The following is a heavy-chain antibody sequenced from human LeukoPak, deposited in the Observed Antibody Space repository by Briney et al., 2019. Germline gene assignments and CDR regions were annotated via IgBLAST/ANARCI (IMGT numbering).Heavy chain of an antibody. V-gene: IGHV4-59*08. D-gene: IGHD6-25*01. CDR2: THHSGTT. CDR1: GVSIGGYY. Sequence: SETLSLTCTVCGVSIGGYYWSWLRQPPGKGLEWLGYTHHSGTTNYNPSVGSRLTTSVDTSRKQVSLKLSSVTAADTAVYYCARHSADRAFDIWGQGTMVTVSS. CDR3: ARHSADRAFDI. J-gene: IGHJ3*02.